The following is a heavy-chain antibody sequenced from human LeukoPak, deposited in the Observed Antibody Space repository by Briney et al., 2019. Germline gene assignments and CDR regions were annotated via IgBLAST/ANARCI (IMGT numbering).Heavy chain of an antibody. CDR1: GGSISSGGYS. V-gene: IGHV4-30-2*01. D-gene: IGHD5-18*01. CDR2: IYHSGST. J-gene: IGHJ4*02. Sequence: PSETLSLTCAVSGGSISSGGYSWSWIRQPPGKGLEWIGYIYHSGSTYYNPSLKSRVTISVDRSKIQFSLKLSSVTAADTAVYYCARSHPGYSYGFWYYFDYWGQGTLVTVSS. CDR3: ARSHPGYSYGFWYYFDY.